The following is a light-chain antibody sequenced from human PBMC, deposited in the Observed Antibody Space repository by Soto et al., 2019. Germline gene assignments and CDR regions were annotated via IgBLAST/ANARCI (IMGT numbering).Light chain of an antibody. CDR2: DAS. CDR3: QQYNSYSLT. Sequence: EIVLTQSPATLSLSPGERATFSCRASQSVSSDLVWYQQKPGQAPRLLIYDASNRATGIPARFSGSGSGTEFTLTISSLQPDDFATYYCQQYNSYSLTFGGGTKVDIK. CDR1: QSVSSD. V-gene: IGKV3-11*01. J-gene: IGKJ4*01.